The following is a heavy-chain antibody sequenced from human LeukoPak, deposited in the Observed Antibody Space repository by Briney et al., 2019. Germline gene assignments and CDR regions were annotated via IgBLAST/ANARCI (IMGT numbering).Heavy chain of an antibody. J-gene: IGHJ4*02. CDR1: GFTFSSYG. CDR2: ISYDGSNK. Sequence: PGGSLRLSCAASGFTFSSYGMHWVRQAPGKGLEWVAVISYDGSNKYYADSVKGRFTISRDNSKNTLYLQMNSLRAEDTAVYYCARDHRGVFDYWGQGALVTVSS. CDR3: ARDHRGVFDY. D-gene: IGHD3-16*01. V-gene: IGHV3-30*03.